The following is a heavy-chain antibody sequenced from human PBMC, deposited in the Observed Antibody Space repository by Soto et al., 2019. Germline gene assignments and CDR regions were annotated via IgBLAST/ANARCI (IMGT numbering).Heavy chain of an antibody. V-gene: IGHV3-11*05. J-gene: IGHJ4*02. CDR2: INSRSSST. CDR3: VKGRNWASGSDY. D-gene: IGHD7-27*01. CDR1: GFTFSDYY. Sequence: GGSLRLSCAASGFTFSDYYMSWIRQAPGKGLEWVSYINSRSSSTNYADYVKGRFTISRDNAKNLLYLQMSSLTVEDTAVYYCVKGRNWASGSDYRGQGTLVTVSS.